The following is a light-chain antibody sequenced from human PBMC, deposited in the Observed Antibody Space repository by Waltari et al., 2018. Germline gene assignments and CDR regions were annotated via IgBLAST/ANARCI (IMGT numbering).Light chain of an antibody. Sequence: QSVLTQPPSVSAAPGQRVTISCSGSSSNIGSRSVSWYQQVPGTAPKLLIYQNDKLTSEISDRFSGSKSCTSATLGITGLQTGDEADYYCGTWDVSPGAGAFGGGTKLTVL. V-gene: IGLV1-51*02. CDR2: QND. J-gene: IGLJ3*02. CDR1: SSNIGSRS. CDR3: GTWDVSPGAGA.